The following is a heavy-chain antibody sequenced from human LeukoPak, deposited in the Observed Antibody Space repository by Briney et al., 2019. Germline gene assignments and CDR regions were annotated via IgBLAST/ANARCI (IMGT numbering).Heavy chain of an antibody. CDR3: ATIKRGSTYGYFDF. V-gene: IGHV4-59*07. D-gene: IGHD5-18*01. CDR2: MFDTVGT. J-gene: IGHJ4*02. CDR1: GASTASHY. Sequence: PSDTLSLTCTVSGASTASHYWTWLRQPPGKELEGIAYMFDTVGTKSNPSLKSRLTLSVDTSKKQLSLRLSSVTAADTAVYYCATIKRGSTYGYFDFWGQGIKVTVSS.